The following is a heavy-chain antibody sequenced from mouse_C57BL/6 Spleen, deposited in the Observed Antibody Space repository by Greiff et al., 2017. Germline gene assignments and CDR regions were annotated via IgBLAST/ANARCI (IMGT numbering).Heavy chain of an antibody. CDR3: ANRRDGYFDV. CDR1: GYTFTSYW. J-gene: IGHJ1*03. CDR2: IDPSDSYT. V-gene: IGHV1-50*01. Sequence: VQLQQPGAELVKPGASVKLSCKASGYTFTSYWMQWVKQRPGQGLEWIGEIDPSDSYTNYNQKFKGKATLTVDTSSSTAYMQLSSLTSEDSAVYYCANRRDGYFDVWGTGTTVTVSS.